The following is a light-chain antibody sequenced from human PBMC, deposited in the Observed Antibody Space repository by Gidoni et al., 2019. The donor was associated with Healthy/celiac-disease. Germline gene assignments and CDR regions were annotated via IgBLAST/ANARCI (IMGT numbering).Light chain of an antibody. CDR3: QQYYSTPWT. J-gene: IGKJ1*01. CDR2: AAS. CDR1: QGISNS. Sequence: DIQMTQSPSSLSASVGDRVTITCRASQGISNSLAWYQQKPGKAPKLLLYAASRLESGVPSRFRGSGSGTDYTLTISSLKPEDFATYYCQQYYSTPWTLGQGTKVEIK. V-gene: IGKV1-NL1*01.